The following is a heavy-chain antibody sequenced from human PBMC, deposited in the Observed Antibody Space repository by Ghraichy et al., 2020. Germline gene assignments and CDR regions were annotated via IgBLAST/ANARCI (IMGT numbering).Heavy chain of an antibody. D-gene: IGHD6-13*01. CDR2: IYYSGST. Sequence: SETLSLTCTVSGGSISSSSYYWGWIRQPPGKGLEWIGSIYYSGSTYYNPSLKSRVTISVDTSKNQFSLKLSSVTAADTAVYYCARGLGAAGLLYYYYYYGMDVWGQGTTVTVSS. J-gene: IGHJ6*02. CDR3: ARGLGAAGLLYYYYYYGMDV. V-gene: IGHV4-39*01. CDR1: GGSISSSSYY.